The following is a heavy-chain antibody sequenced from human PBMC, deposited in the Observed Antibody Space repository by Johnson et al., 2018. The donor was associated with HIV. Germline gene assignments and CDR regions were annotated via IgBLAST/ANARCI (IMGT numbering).Heavy chain of an antibody. CDR3: ARERNMIGVDDDACDI. Sequence: VQLVESGGGVVQPGRSLRLSCAASGFTFSNYGMHWVRQTPGKGLEWVAVIWYDGSNKYYADSVKGRFTISRDNSKTTLYLLMNSLRAGDTAVYYCARERNMIGVDDDACDIWGQGTMVTVSS. CDR2: IWYDGSNK. J-gene: IGHJ3*02. V-gene: IGHV3-30*19. CDR1: GFTFSNYG. D-gene: IGHD3-22*01.